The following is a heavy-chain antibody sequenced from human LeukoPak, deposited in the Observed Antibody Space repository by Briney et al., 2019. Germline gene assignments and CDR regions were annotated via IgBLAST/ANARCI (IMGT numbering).Heavy chain of an antibody. CDR1: GFTFSSYW. Sequence: SGGSLRLSCTASGFTFSSYWMLWVRQAPGKGLVWVSRINSDGGSTSYADSVKGRFTISRDNAKNTLYLQMNSLRAEDTAVYYCARRIQGMAPYYFDYWGQGTLVTVSS. V-gene: IGHV3-74*01. D-gene: IGHD5-24*01. J-gene: IGHJ4*02. CDR2: INSDGGST. CDR3: ARRIQGMAPYYFDY.